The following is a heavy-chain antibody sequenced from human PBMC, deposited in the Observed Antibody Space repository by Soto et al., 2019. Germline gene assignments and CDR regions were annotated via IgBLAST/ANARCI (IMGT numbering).Heavy chain of an antibody. Sequence: GASVKVSCKASGYTLTDYAIHWVRLAPGQRLEWMGWSTAGNGDTKYSQKFQGRVAITRDTFANTAYMEVSSLTSEDTGIFYCARGRGNNWFDPWGQGTLVTVSS. CDR2: STAGNGDT. J-gene: IGHJ5*02. CDR3: ARGRGNNWFDP. D-gene: IGHD6-25*01. CDR1: GYTLTDYA. V-gene: IGHV1-3*01.